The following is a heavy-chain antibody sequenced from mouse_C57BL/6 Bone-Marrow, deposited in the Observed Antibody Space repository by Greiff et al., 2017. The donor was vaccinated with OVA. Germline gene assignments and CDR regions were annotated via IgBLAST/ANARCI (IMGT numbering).Heavy chain of an antibody. CDR2: IDPENGDT. Sequence: VQLQQSGAELVRPGASVKLSCTASGFNIKDDYMHWVKQRPEQGLEWIGWIDPENGDTEYASKFQGKATITADTSSNTAYLQLSSLTSEDTAVYYCTSSWAKYYGSSYGDYYAMDYWGQGTSVTVSS. V-gene: IGHV14-4*01. CDR3: TSSWAKYYGSSYGDYYAMDY. CDR1: GFNIKDDY. J-gene: IGHJ4*01. D-gene: IGHD1-1*01.